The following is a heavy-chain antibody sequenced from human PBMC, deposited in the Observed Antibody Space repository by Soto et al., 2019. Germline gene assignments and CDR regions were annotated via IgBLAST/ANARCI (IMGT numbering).Heavy chain of an antibody. J-gene: IGHJ4*02. CDR3: ASGRYNYGLDY. CDR1: GFIFSNAW. CDR2: IKPITDGGTK. Sequence: GGSLRLSCAASGFIFSNAWMSWVRQAPGKGLEWVGRIKPITDGGTKDYAAPVKGRFSISRDDSKNTLYLQMNSLKSEDTAVYSCASGRYNYGLDYWGQGTLVTVSS. D-gene: IGHD3-10*01. V-gene: IGHV3-15*01.